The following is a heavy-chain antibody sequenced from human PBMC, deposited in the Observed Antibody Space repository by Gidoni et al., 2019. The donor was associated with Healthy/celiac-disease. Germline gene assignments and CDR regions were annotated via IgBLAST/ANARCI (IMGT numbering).Heavy chain of an antibody. V-gene: IGHV4-30-2*01. CDR1: GGSISSGGYS. Sequence: QLQLQESGSGLVKPSQTLSLTCAVAGGSISSGGYSWSWSRQAPGKGLGLIGYVYHSGSTYYNPSRKSRVTISVDRSKNQFTLKLSSVTAADTAVYYCARGVTRGSNWFDPWGQGTLVTVSS. D-gene: IGHD4-17*01. CDR3: ARGVTRGSNWFDP. CDR2: VYHSGST. J-gene: IGHJ5*02.